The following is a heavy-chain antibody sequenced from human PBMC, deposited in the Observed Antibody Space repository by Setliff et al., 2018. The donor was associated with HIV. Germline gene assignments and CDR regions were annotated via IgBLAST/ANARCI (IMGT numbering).Heavy chain of an antibody. CDR3: AREVRWELPQGFDH. CDR2: IAYTGSG. J-gene: IGHJ4*02. Sequence: SETLSLTCTVSGGSISSRNLYWGWIRQPPGKGLEWIGSIAYTGSGYYNSSLKSRVTISVDTSRNECSLKLTSVTAADTAVYYCAREVRWELPQGFDHWGQGSQVTVSS. CDR1: GGSISSRNLY. D-gene: IGHD1-26*01. V-gene: IGHV4-39*07.